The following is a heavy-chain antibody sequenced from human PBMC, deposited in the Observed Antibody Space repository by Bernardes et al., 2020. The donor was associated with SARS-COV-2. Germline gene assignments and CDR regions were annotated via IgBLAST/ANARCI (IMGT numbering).Heavy chain of an antibody. CDR1: GFTFSSYC. CDR3: ARSSGYSYDLPDY. D-gene: IGHD5-18*01. J-gene: IGHJ4*02. CDR2: INSDGSST. Sequence: GGSLRLSCAASGFTFSSYCMHWVRQAPGKGLVWVSRINSDGSSTSYADSVKGRFTISRDNAKNTLYLQMNSLRAEDTAVYYCARSSGYSYDLPDYWGQGTLGTVSS. V-gene: IGHV3-74*01.